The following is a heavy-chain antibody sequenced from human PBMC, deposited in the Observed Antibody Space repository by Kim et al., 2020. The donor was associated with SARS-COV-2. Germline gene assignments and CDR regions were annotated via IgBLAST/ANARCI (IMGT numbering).Heavy chain of an antibody. D-gene: IGHD3-22*01. CDR3: ARVGHYYDSSGSMGAFDI. CDR2: INHSGST. J-gene: IGHJ3*02. CDR1: GGSFSGYY. Sequence: SETLSLTCAVYGGSFSGYYWSWIRQLPGKGLEWIGEINHSGSTNYNPSLKSRVTISVDTSKNQFSLKLSSVTAADTAVYYCARVGHYYDSSGSMGAFDIWGQGTMVTVSS. V-gene: IGHV4-34*01.